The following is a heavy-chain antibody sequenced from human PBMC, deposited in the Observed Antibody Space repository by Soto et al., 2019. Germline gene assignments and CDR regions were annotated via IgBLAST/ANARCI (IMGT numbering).Heavy chain of an antibody. Sequence: QVQLQESGPGLVKPSGTLSLTCGVSGGSISSSNWWSWVRQHPGKGLEWIGEIHHSGISKYNPSLQSPLTISLDKSKNHFSLQLTSVTAADTAVYYCARACLNGICYTQGLDLWGQGTLVLVSS. CDR3: ARACLNGICYTQGLDL. J-gene: IGHJ4*02. CDR1: GGSISSSNW. CDR2: IHHSGIS. V-gene: IGHV4-4*02. D-gene: IGHD2-8*01.